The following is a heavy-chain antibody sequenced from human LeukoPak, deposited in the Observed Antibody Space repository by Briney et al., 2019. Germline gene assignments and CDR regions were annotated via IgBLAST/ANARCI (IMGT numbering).Heavy chain of an antibody. V-gene: IGHV1-18*01. D-gene: IGHD5-24*01. Sequence: VASVKVSCKASGYTFTSYGISWVRQAPGQGLEWMGWISAYNGNTNYAQKLQGGVTMTTDTSTSTAYMELSSLRSEDTAVYYCARDNSVRDEAWWFNPWGQGTLVTVSS. CDR2: ISAYNGNT. CDR1: GYTFTSYG. CDR3: ARDNSVRDEAWWFNP. J-gene: IGHJ5*02.